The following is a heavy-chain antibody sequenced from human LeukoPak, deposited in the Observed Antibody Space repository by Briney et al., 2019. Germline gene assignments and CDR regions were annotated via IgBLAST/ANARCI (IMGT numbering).Heavy chain of an antibody. J-gene: IGHJ6*02. CDR1: GGSISSYY. D-gene: IGHD6-13*01. CDR2: IYASGNT. V-gene: IGHV4-4*07. Sequence: SETLSLTCTVSGGSISSYYWSWVQQPAGKGLEWIGRIYASGNTNYNPSLKGRVTMTVDTSKNQFSLSMRSVTAADTAVYYCARVSAAGMEFHYGMDVWGQGTTVFVSS. CDR3: ARVSAAGMEFHYGMDV.